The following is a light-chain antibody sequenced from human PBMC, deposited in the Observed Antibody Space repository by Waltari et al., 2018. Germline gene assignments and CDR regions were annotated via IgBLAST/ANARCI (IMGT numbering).Light chain of an antibody. V-gene: IGLV1-51*02. CDR2: ENT. CDR3: GTWDSSLSGAV. Sequence: QSVLTQPPSVSAAPGQRVTISCSGGSSNIGNNYVSWYRQFPGTAPNLLIYENTERPSGLPGGFSGSKSCTSTTLDITGLQAGDEADYYCGTWDSSLSGAVFGGGTHLTVL. CDR1: SSNIGNNY. J-gene: IGLJ7*01.